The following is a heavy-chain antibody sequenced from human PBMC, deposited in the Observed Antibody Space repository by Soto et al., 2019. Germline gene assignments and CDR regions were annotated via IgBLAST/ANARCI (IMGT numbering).Heavy chain of an antibody. Sequence: QLHLVQSGAVVKKPGASVTVSCSASGYPVTAYYMHWVRQAPGRGLEGMGGINPATGAAKYTQTFRGRVPVTRDTSTSKVFIELRRLTSAATAVFYCARGGGVGVAGSAAFDMWGQGTLVTVSS. J-gene: IGHJ3*02. CDR3: ARGGGVGVAGSAAFDM. CDR2: INPATGAA. CDR1: GYPVTAYY. V-gene: IGHV1-2*02. D-gene: IGHD3-3*01.